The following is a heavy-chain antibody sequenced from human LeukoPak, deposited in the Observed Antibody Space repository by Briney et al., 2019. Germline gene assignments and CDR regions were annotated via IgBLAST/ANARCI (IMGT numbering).Heavy chain of an antibody. D-gene: IGHD6-13*01. J-gene: IGHJ4*02. Sequence: PGGSLRLSCAASGFTFSDYYMSWIRQAPGKGLEWVSYISSSGSTIYYADSVKGRFTISRDNSKNTLYLQMNSLRAEDTAVYYCGSKAAAFYFDYWGQGTLVTVSS. CDR1: GFTFSDYY. CDR3: GSKAAAFYFDY. CDR2: ISSSGSTI. V-gene: IGHV3-11*04.